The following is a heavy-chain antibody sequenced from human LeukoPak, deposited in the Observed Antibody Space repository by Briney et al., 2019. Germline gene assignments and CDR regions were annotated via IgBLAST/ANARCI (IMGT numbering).Heavy chain of an antibody. CDR3: ARRGYCSSTSCYEYWFDP. V-gene: IGHV4-39*01. Sequence: SETLSLTCTVSGGSISSSSYYWGWIRQPPGKGLEWIGIICYSGSTYYNPSLKSRLTISVDTSKNQFSLKLSSVTATDTAVYYCARRGYCSSTSCYEYWFDPWDQGTLVTVSS. J-gene: IGHJ5*02. D-gene: IGHD2-2*01. CDR2: ICYSGST. CDR1: GGSISSSSYY.